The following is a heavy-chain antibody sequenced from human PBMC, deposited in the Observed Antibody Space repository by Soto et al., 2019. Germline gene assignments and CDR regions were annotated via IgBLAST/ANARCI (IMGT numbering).Heavy chain of an antibody. CDR1: GFTFSSYA. D-gene: IGHD3-22*01. Sequence: GGSLRLSCAASGFTFSSYAMSWVRQAPGKGLEWVSAISGSGGSTYYADSVKGRFTISRDKSKNTLYLQMNSLRAEDTAVYYCAKDRPHYYYDSSGYYPDDAFDIWGQGTMVTVSS. J-gene: IGHJ3*02. V-gene: IGHV3-23*01. CDR3: AKDRPHYYYDSSGYYPDDAFDI. CDR2: ISGSGGST.